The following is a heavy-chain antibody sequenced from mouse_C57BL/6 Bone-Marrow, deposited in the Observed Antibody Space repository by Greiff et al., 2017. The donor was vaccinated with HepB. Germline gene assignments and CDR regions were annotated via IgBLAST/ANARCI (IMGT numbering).Heavy chain of an antibody. Sequence: QVQLQQPGAELVKPGASVKMSCKASGYTFTSYWITWVKQRPGQGLEWIGDIYPGSGSTNYNEKFKSKATLTVDTSSSTAYMQLSSLTSEDSGVYYCARPATTVVGDYAMDYWGQGTSVTVSS. D-gene: IGHD1-1*01. V-gene: IGHV1-55*01. CDR2: IYPGSGST. J-gene: IGHJ4*01. CDR1: GYTFTSYW. CDR3: ARPATTVVGDYAMDY.